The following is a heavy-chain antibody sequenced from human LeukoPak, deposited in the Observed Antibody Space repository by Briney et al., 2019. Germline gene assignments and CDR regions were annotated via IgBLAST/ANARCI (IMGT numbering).Heavy chain of an antibody. CDR1: GCTFTSYY. V-gene: IGHV1-46*01. J-gene: IGHJ4*02. CDR3: ARAGVITAADY. D-gene: IGHD3-16*02. CDR2: MNPSGGST. Sequence: ASVKVSCKASGCTFTSYYIHWVRQAPGQGLEWMAIMNPSGGSTSSAQKFQGRVTMTRDTSTSTVYMELSGLRSEDTAVYYCARAGVITAADYWGQGTLVTVSS.